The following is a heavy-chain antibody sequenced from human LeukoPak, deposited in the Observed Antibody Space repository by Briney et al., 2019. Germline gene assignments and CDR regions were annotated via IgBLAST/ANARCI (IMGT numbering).Heavy chain of an antibody. Sequence: GRSLRLSCAASGFTFSSYGMHWVRQAPGKGLEWVALISYDGSNKDYADSVKGRFTISRDNSKNTLYLQMNSLRPEDTAAYYCARWRTGTIFDYWGQGTLVIVSS. CDR3: ARWRTGTIFDY. V-gene: IGHV3-30*03. D-gene: IGHD1-7*01. J-gene: IGHJ4*02. CDR2: ISYDGSNK. CDR1: GFTFSSYG.